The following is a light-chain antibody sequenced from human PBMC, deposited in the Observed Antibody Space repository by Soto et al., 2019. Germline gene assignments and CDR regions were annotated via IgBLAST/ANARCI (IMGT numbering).Light chain of an antibody. V-gene: IGKV3-11*01. Sequence: EIVLTQSPATLSLSPGERATLSCRASQSVRRYLAWYQQKPGQAPRLLIYDASNRVIGIPARFSGSGSGTDGTLTISSLEKEDGAVYYCQQRSNWTRTFGQGTKVDIK. CDR1: QSVRRY. CDR3: QQRSNWTRT. CDR2: DAS. J-gene: IGKJ1*01.